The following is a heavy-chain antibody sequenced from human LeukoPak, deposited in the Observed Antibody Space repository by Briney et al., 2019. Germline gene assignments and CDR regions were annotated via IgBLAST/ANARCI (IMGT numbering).Heavy chain of an antibody. CDR3: ARSELLWFGGVNSGFDY. CDR2: IYHSGST. Sequence: SQTLSLTCTVSGGSISSGGYYWSWIRQPPGKGLEWIGYIYHSGSTYYNPSLKSRVTISVDRSKNQFSLKLSSVTAADTAVYYCARSELLWFGGVNSGFDYWGQGTLVTVSS. J-gene: IGHJ4*02. CDR1: GGSISSGGYY. V-gene: IGHV4-30-2*01. D-gene: IGHD3-10*01.